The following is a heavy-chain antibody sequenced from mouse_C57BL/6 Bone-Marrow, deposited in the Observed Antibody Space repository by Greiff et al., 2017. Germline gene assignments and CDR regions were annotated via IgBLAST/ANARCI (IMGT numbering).Heavy chain of an antibody. CDR2: IHPNSGST. V-gene: IGHV1-64*01. Sequence: VQLQQPGAELVKPGASVKLSCKASGYTFTSYWMHWVKQRPGQGLEWIGMIHPNSGSTNYNEKFKSKATLTVDKSSSTAYMQLSSLTSGDSAVYYCAITTVVPFAYRGQGTLVTVSA. J-gene: IGHJ3*01. CDR3: AITTVVPFAY. D-gene: IGHD1-1*01. CDR1: GYTFTSYW.